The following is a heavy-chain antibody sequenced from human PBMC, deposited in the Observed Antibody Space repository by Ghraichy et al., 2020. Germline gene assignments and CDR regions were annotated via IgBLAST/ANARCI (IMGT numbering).Heavy chain of an antibody. CDR2: IYYSGST. V-gene: IGHV4-4*02. CDR3: ARVSGTNYFDY. Sequence: ESLNISCAVSGGSISSSNWWSWVRQPPGKGLEWIGEIYYSGSTNYNSSLKSRVTISVDKSKNQFSLELSSVTAADTAVYYCARVSGTNYFDYWGQGTLVTVSS. D-gene: IGHD1-1*01. CDR1: GGSISSSNW. J-gene: IGHJ4*02.